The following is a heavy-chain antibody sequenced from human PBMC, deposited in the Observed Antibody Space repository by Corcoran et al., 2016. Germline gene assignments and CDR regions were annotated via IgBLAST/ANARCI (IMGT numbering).Heavy chain of an antibody. CDR3: ASGRDCYYYGMDV. Sequence: QLQLQESGAGLVKPSETLSLTCTVSGGFMSSSSYYWGWLRQPPGKGLEWIGSIYYSGSTYYNSSLKSRVTIAVDTSKNQFSLKVSSVTAADTAVYYCASGRDCYYYGMDVWGQGTTVTVS. D-gene: IGHD2-15*01. CDR2: IYYSGST. J-gene: IGHJ6*02. V-gene: IGHV4-39*07. CDR1: GGFMSSSSYY.